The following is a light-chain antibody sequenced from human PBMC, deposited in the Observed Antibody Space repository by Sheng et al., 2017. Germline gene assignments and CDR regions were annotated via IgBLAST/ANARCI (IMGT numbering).Light chain of an antibody. Sequence: SYVLTQPPSVSVAPGQTAKITCGGNNIGSQSVHWYQQKPGQAPVLVIYFDSDRPSGIPERFSGSNSGNTATLTISRVEAGDEADYYCQVWDSSSNHPYVFGTGTTVTVL. CDR1: NIGSQS. CDR3: QVWDSSSNHPYV. J-gene: IGLJ1*01. CDR2: FDS. V-gene: IGLV3-21*04.